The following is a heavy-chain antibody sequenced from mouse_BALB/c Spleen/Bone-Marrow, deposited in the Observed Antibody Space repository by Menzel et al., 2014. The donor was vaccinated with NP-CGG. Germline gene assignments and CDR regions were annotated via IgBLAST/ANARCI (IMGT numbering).Heavy chain of an antibody. CDR2: ISYSGST. CDR1: GYSITSDYA. J-gene: IGHJ3*01. V-gene: IGHV3-2*02. Sequence: EVKLVESGPGLVKPSQSLSLTCTVTGYSITSDYAWNWIRQFPGNKLEWMGYISYSGSTSYNPSLKSRISITRDTSKNQFFLQLNPVTTEDTATYYCASPSWFAYWGQGTLVTVSA. CDR3: ASPSWFAY.